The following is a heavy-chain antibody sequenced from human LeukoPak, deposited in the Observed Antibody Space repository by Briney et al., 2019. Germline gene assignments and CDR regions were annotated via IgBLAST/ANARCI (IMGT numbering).Heavy chain of an antibody. Sequence: GESLKISCKGSGCSFTSYWIGWVRQMPGKGLEWMGIIYPGDSDTRYSPSFQGQVTISADKSISTAYLQWSSLKASDTAMYYCAKVVPAAIPPDGAFDIWGQGTMVTVSS. CDR2: IYPGDSDT. CDR3: AKVVPAAIPPDGAFDI. V-gene: IGHV5-51*01. D-gene: IGHD2-2*02. CDR1: GCSFTSYW. J-gene: IGHJ3*02.